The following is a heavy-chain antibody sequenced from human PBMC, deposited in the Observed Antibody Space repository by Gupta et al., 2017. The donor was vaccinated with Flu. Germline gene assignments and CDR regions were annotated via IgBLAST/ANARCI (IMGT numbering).Heavy chain of an antibody. CDR2: ISYDGSNK. J-gene: IGHJ4*02. V-gene: IGHV3-30*18. Sequence: QVQLVESGGGVVQPGRSLRLSCAASGFIFSSYGMHWVRQAPGKGLEWVAVISYDGSNKYYADSVKGRFTISRDNSKNTLYLQMNSLRAEDTAVYYCAKGPKNDYGDHFDYWGQGTLVTVSS. D-gene: IGHD4-17*01. CDR3: AKGPKNDYGDHFDY. CDR1: GFIFSSYG.